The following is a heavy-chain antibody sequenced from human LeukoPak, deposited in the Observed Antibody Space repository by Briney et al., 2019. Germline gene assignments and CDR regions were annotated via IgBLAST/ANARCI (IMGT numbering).Heavy chain of an antibody. Sequence: GGSLRLSCAASGFTFSSYSMMWVRQAPGKGLEGVSDISSSSTTIHYADSVKGRFTISRDNAKNSVYLQMSSLRAEDTAVYYCVRVGDYDSSGYYYDYWGQGTLVTVSS. J-gene: IGHJ4*02. D-gene: IGHD3-22*01. V-gene: IGHV3-48*01. CDR1: GFTFSSYS. CDR3: VRVGDYDSSGYYYDY. CDR2: ISSSSTTI.